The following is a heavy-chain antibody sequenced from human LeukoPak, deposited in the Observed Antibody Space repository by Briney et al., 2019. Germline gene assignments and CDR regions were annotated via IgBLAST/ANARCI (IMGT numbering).Heavy chain of an antibody. J-gene: IGHJ4*02. V-gene: IGHV4-31*03. D-gene: IGHD4-17*01. CDR2: IYYSGST. CDR3: ARGTARVTPDDY. Sequence: PSETLSLTCTVSGGSISSGGYYWSWIRQHPGKGLEWIGYIYYSGSTYYNPSLKSRVTISVDTSKNQFSLKLSSVTAADTAVYYCARGTARVTPDDYWGQGTLVTVSS. CDR1: GGSISSGGYY.